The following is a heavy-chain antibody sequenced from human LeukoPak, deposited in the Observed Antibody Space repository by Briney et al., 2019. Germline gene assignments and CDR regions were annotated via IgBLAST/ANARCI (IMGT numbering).Heavy chain of an antibody. CDR3: AKDLGGSPSRGYHYYGMDV. V-gene: IGHV3-23*01. J-gene: IGHJ6*02. D-gene: IGHD3-10*01. Sequence: GGSLRLSCAASGFTFSSYAMTWVRQATARGLEWVSDISGSGGSTYYADSVKGRFTISRDNSKNSLYLQMHSLRAEDTAVYYCAKDLGGSPSRGYHYYGMDVWGQGTTVTVSS. CDR2: ISGSGGST. CDR1: GFTFSSYA.